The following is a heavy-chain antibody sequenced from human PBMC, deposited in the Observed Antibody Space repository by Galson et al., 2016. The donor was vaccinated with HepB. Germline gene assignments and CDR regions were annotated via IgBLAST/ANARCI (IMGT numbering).Heavy chain of an antibody. V-gene: IGHV3-33*01. Sequence: SLRLSCAASGFTFSNYGMHWVRQAPGKGLEWVAVIWYDGSKRSYAGSVKGRFTISRDNSKNTLFLQMDSLRAEDTAVYLCARDSVTFYYDIRGSYGVDVWGQGTTVTVSS. CDR1: GFTFSNYG. CDR2: IWYDGSKR. D-gene: IGHD3-22*01. J-gene: IGHJ6*02. CDR3: ARDSVTFYYDIRGSYGVDV.